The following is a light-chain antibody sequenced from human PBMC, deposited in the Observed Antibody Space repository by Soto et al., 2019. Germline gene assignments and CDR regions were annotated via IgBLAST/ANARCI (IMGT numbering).Light chain of an antibody. CDR3: QQYNDWPLT. CDR2: GAF. J-gene: IGKJ1*01. CDR1: QSVRRN. V-gene: IGKV3-15*01. Sequence: EIVMPQSPVTLSVSPGERATLSCRASQSVRRNLAWYQQKPGQAPSLLIYGAFNRATGIPTRFSGTGSGTEFTLTISSLQSEDFALYYCQQYNDWPLTFGQGKKVEV.